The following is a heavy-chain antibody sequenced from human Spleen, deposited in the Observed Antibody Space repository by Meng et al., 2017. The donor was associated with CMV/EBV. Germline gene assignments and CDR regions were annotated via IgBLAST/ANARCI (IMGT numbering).Heavy chain of an antibody. CDR3: AKEYGEGQVVPAANVDY. CDR1: FTFSSYG. J-gene: IGHJ4*02. D-gene: IGHD2-2*01. CDR2: IRYDGSNK. V-gene: IGHV3-30*02. Sequence: FTFSSYGMHWVRQAPGKGLEWVAFIRYDGSNKYYADSVKGRFTISRDNSKNTLYLQMNSLRAEDTAVYYCAKEYGEGQVVPAANVDYWGQGTLVTVSS.